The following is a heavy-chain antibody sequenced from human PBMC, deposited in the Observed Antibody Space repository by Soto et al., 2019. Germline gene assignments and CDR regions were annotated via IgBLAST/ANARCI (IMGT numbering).Heavy chain of an antibody. CDR3: AKDRDMATMGHWFDP. J-gene: IGHJ5*02. Sequence: QVQLVESGGGVVQPGRSLRLSCAASGFTFSSYGMHWVRQAPGKGLEWVAVISYDGSNKYYADSVKGRFTISRDNSKNTLYLQRNSPRAEDTAVYYCAKDRDMATMGHWFDPWGQGTLVTVSS. D-gene: IGHD5-12*01. CDR1: GFTFSSYG. V-gene: IGHV3-30*18. CDR2: ISYDGSNK.